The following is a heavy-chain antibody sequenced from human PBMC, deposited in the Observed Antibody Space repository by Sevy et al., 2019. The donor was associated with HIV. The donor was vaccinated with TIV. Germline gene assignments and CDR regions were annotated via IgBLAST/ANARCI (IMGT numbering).Heavy chain of an antibody. CDR2: ISAYNGNT. Sequence: ASVKVSCKASGYTFTSYGISWVRQAPGQGLEWMGWISAYNGNTNYAQTLQGRVTMTTDTSTSTAYMELRSLRSDDTAVYYCARDQKIAVAGTKLDYWGQGTLVTVSS. CDR1: GYTFTSYG. CDR3: ARDQKIAVAGTKLDY. V-gene: IGHV1-18*01. J-gene: IGHJ4*02. D-gene: IGHD6-19*01.